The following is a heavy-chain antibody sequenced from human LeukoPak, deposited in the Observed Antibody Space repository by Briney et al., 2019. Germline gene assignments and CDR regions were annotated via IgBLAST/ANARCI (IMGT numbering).Heavy chain of an antibody. CDR2: ISSSGSTI. CDR3: ARGAAGTLYFDY. Sequence: PGGSLRLSCAASGFTFSSYSMNWVRQAPGKGLEWVSYISSSGSTIYYADSVKGRFTISRDNAKNSLYLQMNSLRAEDTAVYYCARGAAGTLYFDYWGQGTLVTVSS. D-gene: IGHD6-13*01. CDR1: GFTFSSYS. V-gene: IGHV3-48*04. J-gene: IGHJ4*02.